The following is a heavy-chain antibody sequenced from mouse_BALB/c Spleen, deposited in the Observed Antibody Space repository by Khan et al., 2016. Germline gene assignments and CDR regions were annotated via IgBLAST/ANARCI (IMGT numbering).Heavy chain of an antibody. CDR1: GFSLTSYG. J-gene: IGHJ2*01. D-gene: IGHD1-3*01. CDR2: IWAGGSK. Sequence: EQLKESGPGLVAPPQSLSITCTVSGFSLTSYGVHWVRQPPGKGLEWLGVIWAGGSKNYNSARMYRLRISKDNSESQVFLKMNSLQADDTAMYYCARLEDIWGQGTTLTVSS. CDR3: ARLEDI. V-gene: IGHV2-9*02.